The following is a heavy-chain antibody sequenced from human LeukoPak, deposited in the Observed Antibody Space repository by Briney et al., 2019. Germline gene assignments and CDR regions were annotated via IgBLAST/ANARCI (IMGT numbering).Heavy chain of an antibody. D-gene: IGHD3-10*01. CDR3: ARDLSVVRGVPIL. J-gene: IGHJ4*02. V-gene: IGHV3-21*01. CDR2: ISYTGTYI. CDR1: GFTFSSYG. Sequence: GGSLRLSCAASGFTFSSYGMHWVRQAPGKGLEWVSSISYTGTYIYYADSVKGRFTISRDNAQNSLYLQMNSLRAEDTAVYYCARDLSVVRGVPILWGQGTLVTVSS.